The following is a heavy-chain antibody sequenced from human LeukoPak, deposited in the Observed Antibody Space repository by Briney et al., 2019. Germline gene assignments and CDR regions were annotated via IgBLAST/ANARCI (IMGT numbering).Heavy chain of an antibody. CDR1: GYTFSNYN. V-gene: IGHV1-8*03. CDR3: ARGYPDFWSDYFGCMDV. J-gene: IGHJ6*04. Sequence: GASVKVSCKASGYTFSNYNINWVRQATGQGLEWMGWMNPNSGNTGYAEKFRGRVTITRNTSISTAYMVLSSLRSEDTAVYYCARGYPDFWSDYFGCMDVWGNGTTVTVSS. CDR2: MNPNSGNT. D-gene: IGHD3-3*01.